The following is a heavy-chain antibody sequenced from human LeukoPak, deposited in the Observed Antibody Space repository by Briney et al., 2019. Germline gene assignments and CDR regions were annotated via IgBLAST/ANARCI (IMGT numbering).Heavy chain of an antibody. D-gene: IGHD4-23*01. V-gene: IGHV1-69*13. Sequence: SVKVSCKASGYTFTSYSMRWVRQAPGQGLEWMGGIIPIFGTATYAQKFQGRVTITADESTSTAYMELSSLRSEGTAVYYCARADYGGTGANYYYYMDVWGKGTTVTVSS. CDR1: GYTFTSYS. CDR2: IIPIFGTA. CDR3: ARADYGGTGANYYYYMDV. J-gene: IGHJ6*03.